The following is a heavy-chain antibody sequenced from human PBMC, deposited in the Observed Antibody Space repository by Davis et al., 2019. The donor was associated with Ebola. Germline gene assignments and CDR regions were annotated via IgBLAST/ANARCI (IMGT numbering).Heavy chain of an antibody. D-gene: IGHD4/OR15-4a*01. Sequence: ASVKVSCKASGYTITGYYIHWVRQAPGQGLEWMGWINPNSGATNSAQKFQGWVAMTTDTSLNTAYMKLTSLKSDATAAYYCARGSYGDYYDYGMDVWGQGTTVIVSS. CDR3: ARGSYGDYYDYGMDV. V-gene: IGHV1-2*04. J-gene: IGHJ6*02. CDR2: INPNSGAT. CDR1: GYTITGYY.